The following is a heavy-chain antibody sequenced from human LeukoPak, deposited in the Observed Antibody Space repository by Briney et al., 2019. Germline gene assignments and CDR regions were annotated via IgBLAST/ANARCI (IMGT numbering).Heavy chain of an antibody. CDR2: IRYDGSNK. Sequence: GGSLRLSCAASGFTFCSYGMHWVRQAPGKGLEWVAFIRYDGSNKYYADSVKGRFTISRDNSKNTLYLQMNSLRAEDTAVYYCAKDVDDSGYTYFDYWGQGTLVTVSS. CDR1: GFTFCSYG. V-gene: IGHV3-30*02. J-gene: IGHJ4*02. D-gene: IGHD5-12*01. CDR3: AKDVDDSGYTYFDY.